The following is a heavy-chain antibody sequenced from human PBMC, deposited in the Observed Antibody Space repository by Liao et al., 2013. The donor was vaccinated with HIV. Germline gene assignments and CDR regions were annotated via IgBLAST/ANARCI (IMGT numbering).Heavy chain of an antibody. D-gene: IGHD6-13*01. CDR2: IYTTGST. J-gene: IGHJ6*03. V-gene: IGHV4-61*02. CDR1: GGSISSGSYY. CDR3: ARGRAADAYYYMDV. Sequence: QVQLQESGPGLVKPSQTLSLTCTVSGGSISSGSYYWSWIRQPAGKGLEWIGRIYTTGSTNYNPSLKSRVTISVDTSKNQFSLKLSSVTAADTAVYYCARGRAADAYYYMDVWGKGTTVTVSS.